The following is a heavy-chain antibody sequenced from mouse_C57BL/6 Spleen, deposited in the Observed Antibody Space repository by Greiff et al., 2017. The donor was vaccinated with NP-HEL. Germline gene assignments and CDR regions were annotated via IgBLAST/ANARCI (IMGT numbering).Heavy chain of an antibody. V-gene: IGHV3-6*01. Sequence: EVKLMESGPGLVKPSQSLSLTCSVTGYSITSGYYWNWIRQFPGNKLEWMGYISYDGSNNYNPSLKNRISITRDTSKNQFFLKLNSVTTEDTATYYCARGGPRMDYWGQGTSVTVSS. CDR1: GYSITSGYY. CDR3: ARGGPRMDY. CDR2: ISYDGSN. D-gene: IGHD3-1*01. J-gene: IGHJ4*01.